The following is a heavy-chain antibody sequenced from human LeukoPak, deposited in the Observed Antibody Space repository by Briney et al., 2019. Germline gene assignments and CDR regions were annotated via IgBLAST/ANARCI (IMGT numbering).Heavy chain of an antibody. V-gene: IGHV3-48*01. D-gene: IGHD6-13*01. CDR2: ISSSSSTI. CDR3: ARDRPSWYGALDY. Sequence: GGSLRLSCAASGFTFSSYSMNWVRQAPGKGLEWVSYISSSSSTIYYADSVKGRFTISRDNSKNTLYLQMNSLRAEDTAVYYCARDRPSWYGALDYWGQGTLVTVSS. CDR1: GFTFSSYS. J-gene: IGHJ4*02.